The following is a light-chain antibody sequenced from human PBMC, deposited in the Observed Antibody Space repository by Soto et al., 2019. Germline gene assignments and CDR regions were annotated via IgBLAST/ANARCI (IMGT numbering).Light chain of an antibody. CDR1: QSVSSSY. V-gene: IGKV3-20*01. J-gene: IGKJ1*01. CDR3: QQYGSLPTT. CDR2: GAS. Sequence: EIVLTQSPGTLTLSPGERATLSCRASQSVSSSYLAWYQQKPGQAPRLLIYGASSRATGIPDRFSDSASGTDFTLTISRLEPEDFAVYYSQQYGSLPTTFGQGTQVEIK.